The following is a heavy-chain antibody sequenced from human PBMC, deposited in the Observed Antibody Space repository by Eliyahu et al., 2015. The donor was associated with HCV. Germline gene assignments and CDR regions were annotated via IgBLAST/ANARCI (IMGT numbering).Heavy chain of an antibody. J-gene: IGHJ4*02. CDR1: GFTFSSYS. V-gene: IGHV3-21*01. CDR3: ARDRSGSYYIDY. Sequence: EVQLVESGGGLVKPGGSLRLSCASSGFTFSSYSMNWVRQAPGKGLEWVSSISSSSSYIYYADSVKGRFTISRDNAKNSLYLQMNSLRAEDTAVYYCARDRSGSYYIDYWGQGTLVTVSS. CDR2: ISSSSSYI. D-gene: IGHD1-26*01.